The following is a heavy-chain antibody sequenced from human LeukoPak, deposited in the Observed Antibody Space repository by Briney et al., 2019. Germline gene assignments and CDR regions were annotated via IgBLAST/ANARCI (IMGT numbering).Heavy chain of an antibody. CDR3: ARGSQQLWYDDAFDI. V-gene: IGHV3-21*01. J-gene: IGHJ3*02. CDR1: GFTFSSYS. D-gene: IGHD5-18*01. CDR2: ISSSSSYI. Sequence: GGSLRLSCAASGFTFSSYSMNWVRQAPGKGLEWVSSISSSSSYIYYADSVKGRFTISRDNAKNSLYLQMNSLRAEDTAVYYCARGSQQLWYDDAFDIWGQGTMVTVSS.